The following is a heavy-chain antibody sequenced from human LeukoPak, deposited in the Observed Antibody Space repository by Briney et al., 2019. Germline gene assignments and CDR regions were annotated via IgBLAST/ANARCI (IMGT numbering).Heavy chain of an antibody. Sequence: SETLSLTCAVYGGSFSGYYWSWIRQPPGKGLEWIGYIYYSGSTNYNPSLKSRVTISVDTSKNQFSLKLSSVTAADTAVYYCARFCSGSSCYHNWFDPWGQGTLVTVSS. D-gene: IGHD2-15*01. CDR3: ARFCSGSSCYHNWFDP. CDR1: GGSFSGYY. V-gene: IGHV4-59*01. CDR2: IYYSGST. J-gene: IGHJ5*02.